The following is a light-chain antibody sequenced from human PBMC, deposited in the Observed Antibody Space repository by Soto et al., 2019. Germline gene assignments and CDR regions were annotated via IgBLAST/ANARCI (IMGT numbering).Light chain of an antibody. CDR1: QSVTSY. CDR3: QQRSNWPPIT. CDR2: GAT. V-gene: IGKV3-11*01. Sequence: EIVFTQSPGTLSLSPGERATLSCRASQSVTSYLAWYQQKPGQAPRLLIHGATTRAKGIPARFSGSGSGTDLTLTISSLEPEDFAVYDYQQRSNWPPITFCQGTRLEIK. J-gene: IGKJ5*01.